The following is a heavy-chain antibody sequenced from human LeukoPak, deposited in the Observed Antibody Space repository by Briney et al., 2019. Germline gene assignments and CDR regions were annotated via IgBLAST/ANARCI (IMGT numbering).Heavy chain of an antibody. D-gene: IGHD3/OR15-3a*01. CDR2: LSGSGGST. V-gene: IGHV3-23*01. CDR3: AKVATWTYFDS. Sequence: TGGSLRLSCSASGFTFSPGKGLEWVSSLSGSGGSTYYADSVKGRFTISRDNSKNTLYLQLTSLRVEDTAVYYCAKVATWTYFDSWGQGTLVTVSS. J-gene: IGHJ4*02. CDR1: GFTFS.